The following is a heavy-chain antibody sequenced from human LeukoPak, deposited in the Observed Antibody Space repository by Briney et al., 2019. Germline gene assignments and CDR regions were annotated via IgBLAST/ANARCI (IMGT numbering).Heavy chain of an antibody. CDR1: TXXSXY. D-gene: IGHD3-10*01. J-gene: IGHJ4*02. CDR3: ARDMVRGVTGYYFDY. Sequence: TXXSXYMHWVRQAPGQGIEWMGIINPSGGSTSYAQKFQGGVTMTRDTSTSTVYMELSSLRSEDTAVYYCARDMVRGVTGYYFDYWGQGTLVTVSS. CDR2: INPSGGST. V-gene: IGHV1-46*01.